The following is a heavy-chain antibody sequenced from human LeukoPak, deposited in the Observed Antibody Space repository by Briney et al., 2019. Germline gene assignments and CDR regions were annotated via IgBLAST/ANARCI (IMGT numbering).Heavy chain of an antibody. Sequence: GGSLRLSCAASGFTFSSYGMHWVRQAPGKGLEWVAFIRYDASDKYYLDSVKGRFTISRDNSKNTLYLQMDSLRAEDSALYYCVKDYRSGSYMGHFDYWGQGTLVTVSS. J-gene: IGHJ4*02. CDR3: VKDYRSGSYMGHFDY. D-gene: IGHD6-19*01. CDR1: GFTFSSYG. CDR2: IRYDASDK. V-gene: IGHV3-30*02.